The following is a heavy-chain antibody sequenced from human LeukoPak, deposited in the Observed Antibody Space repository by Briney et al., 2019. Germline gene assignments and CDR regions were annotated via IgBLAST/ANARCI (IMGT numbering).Heavy chain of an antibody. CDR2: ISSSSSYI. J-gene: IGHJ6*02. CDR3: ARTYSSSIYYYYGMDV. CDR1: GFTFSSYS. V-gene: IGHV3-21*01. D-gene: IGHD6-6*01. Sequence: GGSLRLSCAASGFTFSSYSMNWVRQAPGKGLEWVSSISSSSSYIYYADSVKGRFTISRDNAKNSLCLQMNSLRAEDTAVYYCARTYSSSIYYYYGMDVWGQGTTVTVSS.